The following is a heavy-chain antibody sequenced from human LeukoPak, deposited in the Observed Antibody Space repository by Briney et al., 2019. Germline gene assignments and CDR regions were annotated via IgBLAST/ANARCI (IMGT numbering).Heavy chain of an antibody. D-gene: IGHD3/OR15-3a*01. CDR1: GFTFSSYS. J-gene: IGHJ4*02. Sequence: GGSLRLSCAASGFTFSSYSMNWVRQAPGKGLEWVSSISRSSTYIYYADSVKGRFTISRDNAKNSLYLQMNSLRAEDTAVYYCARAPRDWYYFDYWGQGTLVTVSS. CDR2: ISRSSTYI. V-gene: IGHV3-21*06. CDR3: ARAPRDWYYFDY.